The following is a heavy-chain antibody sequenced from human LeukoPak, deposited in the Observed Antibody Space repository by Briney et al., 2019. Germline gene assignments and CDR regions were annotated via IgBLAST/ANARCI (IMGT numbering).Heavy chain of an antibody. V-gene: IGHV4-4*07. CDR3: ARDTQIAPFDY. Sequence: SETLSLTCTVSGGSISSYYWSWIRQPAGKGLEWIGRIYTSGSTNYNPSLKSRVTISVDKSKNQFSLKLSSVTAADTAVYYCARDTQIAPFDYWGQGTLVTVSS. CDR2: IYTSGST. J-gene: IGHJ4*02. CDR1: GGSISSYY. D-gene: IGHD2/OR15-2a*01.